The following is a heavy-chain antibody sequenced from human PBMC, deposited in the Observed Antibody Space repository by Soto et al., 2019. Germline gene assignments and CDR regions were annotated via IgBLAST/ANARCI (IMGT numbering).Heavy chain of an antibody. Sequence: LSETLSLTCAVYGGSFSGYYWSWIRQPPGKGLEWIGEINHSGSTNYNPSLKSRVTISVDTSKNQFSLKLSSVTAADTAVYYCARGSKGGFRPNWFDPWGQGTLVTVSS. D-gene: IGHD4-4*01. J-gene: IGHJ5*02. V-gene: IGHV4-34*01. CDR3: ARGSKGGFRPNWFDP. CDR1: GGSFSGYY. CDR2: INHSGST.